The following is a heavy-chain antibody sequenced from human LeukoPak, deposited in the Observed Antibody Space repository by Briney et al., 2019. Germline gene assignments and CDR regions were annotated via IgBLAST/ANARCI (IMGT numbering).Heavy chain of an antibody. CDR1: GFNFNDFY. J-gene: IGHJ6*03. Sequence: GGSLRLSCAASGFNFNDFYMSWIRQAPGKGLEWISYISGSGTTIYYADSVKGRFSISRDNAKNTLYLQVNSLRVEDTAVYYCAREGTGSYMDVWGKGTTVTVSS. V-gene: IGHV3-11*04. D-gene: IGHD1/OR15-1a*01. CDR3: AREGTGSYMDV. CDR2: ISGSGTTI.